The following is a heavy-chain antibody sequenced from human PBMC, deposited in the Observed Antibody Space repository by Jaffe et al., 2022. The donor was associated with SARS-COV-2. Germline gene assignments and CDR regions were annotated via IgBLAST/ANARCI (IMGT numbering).Heavy chain of an antibody. D-gene: IGHD4-17*01. CDR1: GFTFSSYS. CDR2: ISSSSSYI. CDR3: ARDIIYDRPNYGDYVEATFDL. V-gene: IGHV3-21*01. J-gene: IGHJ2*01. Sequence: EVQLVESGGGLVKPGGSLRLSCAASGFTFSSYSMNWVRQAPGKGLEWVSSISSSSSYIYYADSVKGRFTISRDNAKNSLYLQMNSLRAEDTAVYYCARDIIYDRPNYGDYVEATFDLWGRGTLVTVSS.